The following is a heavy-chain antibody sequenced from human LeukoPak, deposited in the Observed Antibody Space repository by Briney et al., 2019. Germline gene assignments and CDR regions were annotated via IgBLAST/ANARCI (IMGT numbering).Heavy chain of an antibody. CDR1: GFTFSSYD. D-gene: IGHD1-14*01. V-gene: IGHV1-8*01. Sequence: ASVKVSCKASGFTFSSYDINWVRQATGQGLEWMGWMNPDSGNTGYVQKFQGRVTMTRNTSTSTAYMELSSLRPGDTAVYYCTKDRPGSFDYWGQGAPVTVSS. J-gene: IGHJ4*02. CDR3: TKDRPGSFDY. CDR2: MNPDSGNT.